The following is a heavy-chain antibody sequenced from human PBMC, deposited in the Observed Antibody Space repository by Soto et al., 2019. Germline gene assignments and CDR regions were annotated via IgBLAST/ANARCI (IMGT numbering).Heavy chain of an antibody. CDR2: ISAYDGKT. CDR3: ARDPHEFWTSYWFDP. CDR1: GYTFNTYG. D-gene: IGHD3-3*01. J-gene: IGHJ5*02. V-gene: IGHV1-18*01. Sequence: GASVKVSCKTSGYTFNTYGINWVRQAHGQGLELMGWISAYDGKTTYAEKFQGRVTLTTDTSTSTAYMELRSMRSDDTAIYYCARDPHEFWTSYWFDPWG.